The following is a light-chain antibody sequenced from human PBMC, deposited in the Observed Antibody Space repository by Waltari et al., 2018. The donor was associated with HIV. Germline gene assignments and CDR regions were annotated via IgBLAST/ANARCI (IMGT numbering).Light chain of an antibody. CDR3: QQYNNWRRT. J-gene: IGKJ1*01. CDR2: GAS. CDR1: QSVSSN. V-gene: IGKV3-15*01. Sequence: EIVMTQSPATLSVSPGERATLSCRASQSVSSNLAWYQQKPRQAPRLLIYGASTRATGIPDRFSGSGSGTEFTLTISSLQSEDLSVYYCQQYNNWRRTFGQGTKVEIK.